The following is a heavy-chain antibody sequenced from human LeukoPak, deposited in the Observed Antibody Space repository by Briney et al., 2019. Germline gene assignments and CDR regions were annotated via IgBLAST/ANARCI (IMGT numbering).Heavy chain of an antibody. D-gene: IGHD3-3*01. CDR1: KFTFSHYG. Sequence: PGGSLRLSCTASKFTFSHYGMQWVRQAPGKGLEWVAVISSDGSIKVYADSVKGRFTLSRDNSINTVDLQMNSLRAEDTAVYYWGKECHSRGFGAYFDYWGQGTLVTVSS. CDR3: GKECHSRGFGAYFDY. CDR2: ISSDGSIK. V-gene: IGHV3-30*18. J-gene: IGHJ4*02.